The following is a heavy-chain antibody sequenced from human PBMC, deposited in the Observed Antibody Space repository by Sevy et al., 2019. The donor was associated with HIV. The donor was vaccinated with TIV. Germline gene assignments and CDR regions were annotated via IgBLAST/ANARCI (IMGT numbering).Heavy chain of an antibody. V-gene: IGHV3-64*02. J-gene: IGHJ4*02. CDR2: INSNGVTT. CDR3: ARGGAFWSGYTDY. Sequence: GGSLRLSCAASGFTFSSYAMHWVRQAPGKGLECVAAINSNGVTTYYADSVKGRFTISRDNSKNTLYLQMGSLRVEDMAVYYCARGGAFWSGYTDYWGQGTLVTVSS. CDR1: GFTFSSYA. D-gene: IGHD3-3*01.